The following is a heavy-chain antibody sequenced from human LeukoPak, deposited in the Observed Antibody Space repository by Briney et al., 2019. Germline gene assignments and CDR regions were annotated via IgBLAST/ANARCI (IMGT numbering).Heavy chain of an antibody. Sequence: SVKVSCKASGGTFSSYAISWVRQAPGQGLEWTGRIIPILGIANYAQKFQGRVTITADKSTSTAYMELSSLRSEDTAVYYCARDLSSVDDILTGYSHYFDYWGQGTLVTVSS. V-gene: IGHV1-69*04. CDR2: IIPILGIA. CDR1: GGTFSSYA. J-gene: IGHJ4*02. CDR3: ARDLSSVDDILTGYSHYFDY. D-gene: IGHD3-9*01.